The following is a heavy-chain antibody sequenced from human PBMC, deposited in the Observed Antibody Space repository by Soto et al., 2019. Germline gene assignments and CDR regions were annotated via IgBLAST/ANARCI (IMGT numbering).Heavy chain of an antibody. CDR1: GGSFSGYY. D-gene: IGHD4-17*01. CDR2: INHSGST. V-gene: IGHV4-34*01. Sequence: QVQLQQWGAGLLKPSETLSLTCAVYGGSFSGYYWSWIRQPPGKGLEWIGEINHSGSTNYNPSLKSRVTISVDTSKNQFSLKLSSVTAADTAVYYCARGSSKVTTRYWFDPWGQGTLVTVSS. CDR3: ARGSSKVTTRYWFDP. J-gene: IGHJ5*02.